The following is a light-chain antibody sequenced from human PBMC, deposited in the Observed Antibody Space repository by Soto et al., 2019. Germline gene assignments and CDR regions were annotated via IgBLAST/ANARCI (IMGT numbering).Light chain of an antibody. CDR3: SSYTSSITLL. V-gene: IGLV2-14*01. J-gene: IGLJ2*01. Sequence: QPVLTQPASVSGSPGQSITISCTGSSSDVGGYNYVSWYQQHPGKAPKLMIYEVSNRPSGVSNRFSGSKSGNTASLTISGLQAEDEADYYCSSYTSSITLLFGGGTKLTVL. CDR1: SSDVGGYNY. CDR2: EVS.